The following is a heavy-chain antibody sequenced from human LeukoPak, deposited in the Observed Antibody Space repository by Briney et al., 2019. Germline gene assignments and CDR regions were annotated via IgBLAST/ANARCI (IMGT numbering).Heavy chain of an antibody. CDR3: AKTSGYCSSTSCYEFDY. CDR1: GFTFDDYA. Sequence: GGSLRLSCAASGFTFDDYAMHWVRQAPGKGLEWVSGISWNSGSIGYADSVKGRFTISRDNAKNSLYLQMNSLRAEDTALYYCAKTSGYCSSTSCYEFDYWGQGTLVTVSS. CDR2: ISWNSGSI. D-gene: IGHD2-2*01. V-gene: IGHV3-9*01. J-gene: IGHJ4*02.